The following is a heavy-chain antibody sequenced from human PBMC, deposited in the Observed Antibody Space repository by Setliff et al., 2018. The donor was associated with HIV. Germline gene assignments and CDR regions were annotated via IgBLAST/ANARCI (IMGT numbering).Heavy chain of an antibody. CDR2: IRYDGSNK. V-gene: IGHV3-30*02. Sequence: PGGSLRLSCAASGFTFSSYGMHWVRQAPGKGLEWVAFIRYDGSNKYYADSVKGRFTISRDNSKNTLYLQMNSLRAEDTAVYYCVSSSSSSSWYLDYWGQGTLVTSPQ. CDR3: VSSSSSSSWYLDY. J-gene: IGHJ4*02. D-gene: IGHD6-13*01. CDR1: GFTFSSYG.